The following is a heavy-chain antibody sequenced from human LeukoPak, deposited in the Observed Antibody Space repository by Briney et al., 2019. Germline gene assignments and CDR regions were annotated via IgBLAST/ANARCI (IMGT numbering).Heavy chain of an antibody. D-gene: IGHD2-15*01. Sequence: SETLSLICTVSGVSISTYYWSWIRQPPGKGLEWIGYIYYFGSTNYNPSLKSRVTISVDTSKNQFSLKLTSVTAADTAVYYCARARGRVWFDPWGQGTLVTVSS. CDR1: GVSISTYY. J-gene: IGHJ5*02. CDR3: ARARGRVWFDP. V-gene: IGHV4-59*01. CDR2: IYYFGST.